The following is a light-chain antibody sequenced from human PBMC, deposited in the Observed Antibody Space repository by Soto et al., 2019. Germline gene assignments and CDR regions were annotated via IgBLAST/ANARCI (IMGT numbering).Light chain of an antibody. CDR3: QQFDDSRPAFT. CDR2: GAS. V-gene: IGKV3-20*01. Sequence: SVLTQAPGTLSLSPGERATLSCRASQTVNSRYLNWYQHKPGQAPRLLIYGASIRATGIPDRFSGSRSGADFSLTIPRLEPEDSAVYYCQQFDDSRPAFTFGQGTKLEI. J-gene: IGKJ2*01. CDR1: QTVNSRY.